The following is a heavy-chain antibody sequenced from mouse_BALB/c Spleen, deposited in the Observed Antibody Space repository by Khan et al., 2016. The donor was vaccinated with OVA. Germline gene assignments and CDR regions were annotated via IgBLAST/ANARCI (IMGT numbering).Heavy chain of an antibody. CDR3: ARMDTTSLDY. D-gene: IGHD2-3*01. CDR1: GYTFTDYY. J-gene: IGHJ2*01. Sequence: QVQLQQSGAELARPGASVKLSCKASGYTFTDYYITWVKQRTGQGLEWIGEIYPGSGNTYYNENFKGKATLTADKSSNTAYIHLSSLTSEDSAVYVCARMDTTSLDYWGQGTTLTVSS. V-gene: IGHV1-77*01. CDR2: IYPGSGNT.